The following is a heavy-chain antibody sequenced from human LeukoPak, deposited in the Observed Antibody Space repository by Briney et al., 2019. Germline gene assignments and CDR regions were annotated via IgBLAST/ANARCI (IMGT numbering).Heavy chain of an antibody. V-gene: IGHV3-66*01. J-gene: IGHJ4*02. CDR1: GFTVSSNY. CDR2: IYTGGST. CDR3: ARERSYYDSSGHYPFDY. Sequence: PGGSLRLSCAASGFTVSSNYMSWVRQAPGKGLEWVSVIYTGGSTYYADSVKGRFTISRDNSKNTLYLQMNSLRAEDTAVYYCARERSYYDSSGHYPFDYWGQGTLATVSS. D-gene: IGHD3-22*01.